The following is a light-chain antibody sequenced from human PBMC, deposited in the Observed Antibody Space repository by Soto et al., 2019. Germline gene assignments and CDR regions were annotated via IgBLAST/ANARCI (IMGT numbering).Light chain of an antibody. CDR2: ATS. CDR3: QQSYSTPYT. J-gene: IGKJ2*01. Sequence: DIQMTQSPSSLSASVGDRVTMTCRASQSVSSYLNWYQQKPGRAPNLLIYATSSLQSGVPSRFSGTGYGTDFTLTISSLQPEDFATYYCQQSYSTPYTSGQGTKPEI. V-gene: IGKV1-39*01. CDR1: QSVSSY.